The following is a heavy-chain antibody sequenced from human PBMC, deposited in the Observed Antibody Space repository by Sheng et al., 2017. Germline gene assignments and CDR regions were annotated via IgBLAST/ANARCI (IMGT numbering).Heavy chain of an antibody. CDR2: IIPILGIA. V-gene: IGHV1-69*08. CDR3: ARECGEMAMYLGY. J-gene: IGHJ4*02. Sequence: QVQLVQSGAEVKKPGSSVKVSCKASGGTFSSYTISWVRQAPGQGLEWMGRIIPILGIANYAQKFQGRVTITADKSTSTAYMELSSLRSEDTAVYYCARECGEMAMYLGYWGQGTLVTVSS. D-gene: IGHD2-21*01. CDR1: GGTFSSYT.